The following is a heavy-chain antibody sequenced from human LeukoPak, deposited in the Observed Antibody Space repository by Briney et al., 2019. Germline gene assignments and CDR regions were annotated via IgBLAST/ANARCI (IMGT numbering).Heavy chain of an antibody. Sequence: GGSLRLSCAASGFTFSDYYMSWIRQAPGKGLEWVSYISSSGSTKYYADSVKGRFTISRDNAKNSLYLQVNSLRAEDTAVYYCARLLREWNWFDPWGQGTLVTVSS. CDR1: GFTFSDYY. J-gene: IGHJ5*02. CDR3: ARLLREWNWFDP. V-gene: IGHV3-11*01. CDR2: ISSSGSTK. D-gene: IGHD3-16*01.